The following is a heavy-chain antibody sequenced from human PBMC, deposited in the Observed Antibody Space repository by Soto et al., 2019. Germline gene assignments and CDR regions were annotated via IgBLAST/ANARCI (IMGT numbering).Heavy chain of an antibody. J-gene: IGHJ4*02. CDR3: AKIESRFYYDSSGYCPFDY. CDR1: GFTFSNYA. D-gene: IGHD3-22*01. CDR2: LSGSGVST. V-gene: IGHV3-23*01. Sequence: HPGGSLRLSCAASGFTFSNYAMTWVRQAPGKGLEWVSALSGSGVSTYYADSVTGRFTISRDNSKNTVYLQMNSLRAEDTAVYYCAKIESRFYYDSSGYCPFDYWGQGTLVTVSS.